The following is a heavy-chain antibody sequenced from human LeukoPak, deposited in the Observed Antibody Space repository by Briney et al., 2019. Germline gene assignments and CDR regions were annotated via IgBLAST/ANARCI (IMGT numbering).Heavy chain of an antibody. CDR1: GGSISSYY. J-gene: IGHJ4*02. CDR3: ARLSSPLGSSYYFDY. D-gene: IGHD1-26*01. Sequence: SETLSLTCTVSGGSISSYYWSWIRQPPGKGLEGIGYIYYSGSTNYNPSLKSRVTISVDTSKNQFSLKLGSVTAADTAVYYCARLSSPLGSSYYFDYWGQGTLVTVSS. V-gene: IGHV4-59*01. CDR2: IYYSGST.